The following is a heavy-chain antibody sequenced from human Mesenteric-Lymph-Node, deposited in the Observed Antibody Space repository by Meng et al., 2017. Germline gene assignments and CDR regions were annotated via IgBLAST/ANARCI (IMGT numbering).Heavy chain of an antibody. V-gene: IGHV3-66*02. D-gene: IGHD6-13*01. Sequence: GKSLKISCAASGFTVSSSYMSWVRQAPGKGLEWVAVIYSGGITYYADSVKGRFTISRDNSKNTLDLHVNSLRIEDTAVYYCARGRAAAGTLGFDTWGQGTLVTVSS. CDR1: GFTVSSSY. J-gene: IGHJ5*02. CDR3: ARGRAAAGTLGFDT. CDR2: IYSGGIT.